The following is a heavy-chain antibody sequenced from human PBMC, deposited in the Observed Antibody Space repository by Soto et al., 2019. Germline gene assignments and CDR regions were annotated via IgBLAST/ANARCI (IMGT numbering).Heavy chain of an antibody. CDR3: ARTLIAVAGSEYFQH. J-gene: IGHJ1*01. CDR2: ISSSSYI. Sequence: PGGSLRLSCAASGFTFSSYSMNWVRQAPGKGLEWVSSISSSSYIYYADSVKGRFTISRDNAKNSLYLQMNSLRAEDTAVYYCARTLIAVAGSEYFQHWGQGTLVTVSS. V-gene: IGHV3-21*01. D-gene: IGHD6-19*01. CDR1: GFTFSSYS.